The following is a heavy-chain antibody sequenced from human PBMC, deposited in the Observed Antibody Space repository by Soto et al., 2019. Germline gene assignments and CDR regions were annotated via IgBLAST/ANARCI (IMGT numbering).Heavy chain of an antibody. J-gene: IGHJ4*02. CDR1: GFIFSNNG. CDR2: MSYDGSDT. CDR3: TIVRVADSALDH. D-gene: IGHD3-10*02. V-gene: IGHV3-30*02. Sequence: SGGSLRLSCVVSGFIFSNNGMHWVRQTPGKGLEWVAFMSYDGSDTFYADSVKGRFTISRDNSKNTLFLHMSNLRAEDTAMYYCTIVRVADSALDHWGQGTRVTAPQ.